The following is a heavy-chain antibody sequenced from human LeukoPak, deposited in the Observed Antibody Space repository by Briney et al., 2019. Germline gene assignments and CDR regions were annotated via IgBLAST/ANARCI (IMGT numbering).Heavy chain of an antibody. D-gene: IGHD5-18*01. V-gene: IGHV1-2*02. Sequence: ASVRVSCKTSGYTFSGHFIYWVRQAPGQGLEWMGWINPNSGGTNYAQKFQGRVTMTRDTSISTAYMELSRLRSEDTAVYYCATLYTYGVDYWGQGTLVTVSS. J-gene: IGHJ4*02. CDR2: INPNSGGT. CDR1: GYTFSGHF. CDR3: ATLYTYGVDY.